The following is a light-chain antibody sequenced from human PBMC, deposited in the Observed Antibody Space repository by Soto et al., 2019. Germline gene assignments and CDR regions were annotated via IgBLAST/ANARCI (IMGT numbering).Light chain of an antibody. CDR1: SSNIGAGYD. V-gene: IGLV1-40*01. CDR3: QSYDSSLSGYV. J-gene: IGLJ1*01. Sequence: QPVLTQPPSVSVAPGQRGTISCTGSSSNIGAGYDVHWYQQLPGTAPKLLIYGNSNRPSGVPDRFSGSKSGTSASLAITGLQAEDEADYYCQSYDSSLSGYVFGTGTKVTVL. CDR2: GNS.